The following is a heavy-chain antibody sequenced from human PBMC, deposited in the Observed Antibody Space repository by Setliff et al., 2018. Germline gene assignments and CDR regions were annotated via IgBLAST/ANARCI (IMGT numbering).Heavy chain of an antibody. Sequence: KASETLSLTCAVSGYSIRSGYYWGWIRQPPGKGLEWIGSIYHSGSTYYSPSLKSRVTISVDTSKNQFSLKLTSVTAADTAVYYCRLWSHSYHNDYWGQGTRVTVS. V-gene: IGHV4-38-2*01. CDR2: IYHSGST. J-gene: IGHJ4*02. CDR1: GYSIRSGYY. D-gene: IGHD3-16*02. CDR3: RLWSHSYHNDY.